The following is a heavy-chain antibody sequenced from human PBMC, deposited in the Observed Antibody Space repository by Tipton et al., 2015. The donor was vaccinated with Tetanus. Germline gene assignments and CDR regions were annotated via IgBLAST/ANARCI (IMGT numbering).Heavy chain of an antibody. D-gene: IGHD3-10*01. V-gene: IGHV5-51*01. CDR2: IYPGDSDA. CDR1: GHNSASYW. CDR3: ARLPKHYSASGST. J-gene: IGHJ1*01. Sequence: QLVQSGAEVKKPGESLKISCKASGHNSASYWLSWVRQMPGKGLEWMGIIYPGDSDATYSPSFQGQVTISADKSINTAYLQWTSLKASDTAIYFCARLPKHYSASGSTWGQGTLVTVSS.